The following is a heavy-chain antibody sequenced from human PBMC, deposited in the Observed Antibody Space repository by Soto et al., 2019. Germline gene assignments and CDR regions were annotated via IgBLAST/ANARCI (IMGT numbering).Heavy chain of an antibody. J-gene: IGHJ6*02. CDR2: ICAYNGNT. V-gene: IGHV1-18*01. CDR1: GYTFTSYG. D-gene: IGHD3-3*01. CDR3: ARSKIFGVVITKYDYYGMDX. Sequence: ASVKVSCKASGYTFTSYGISWVRQAPGQGLEWMGWICAYNGNTNYAHKLQGRVTMTTDTSTSTAYMELRSLRSDDTAVYYFARSKIFGVVITKYDYYGMDXWGQGTTVTVSX.